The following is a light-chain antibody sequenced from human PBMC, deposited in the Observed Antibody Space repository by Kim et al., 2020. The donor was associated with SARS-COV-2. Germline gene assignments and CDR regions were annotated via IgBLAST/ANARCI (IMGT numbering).Light chain of an antibody. V-gene: IGKV3-15*01. CDR2: GAS. J-gene: IGKJ1*01. CDR1: HSVSSN. CDR3: QQYDNWPQT. Sequence: ASAGERVTLSCRASHSVSSNLAWYQQRPGQAPRLVIYGASTRATGIPARFSGGGSETDFTLTISSLQSEDSAVYYCQQYDNWPQTFGQGTKVDIK.